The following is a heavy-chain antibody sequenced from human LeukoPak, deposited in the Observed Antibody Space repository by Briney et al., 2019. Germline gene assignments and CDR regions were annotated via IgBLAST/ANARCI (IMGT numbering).Heavy chain of an antibody. CDR1: GGSIRNFY. Sequence: SETLSLTCTVSGGSIRNFYWAWVRQAPGKGLEWMAYIYYNQMTKYNPSLKSRVTISVDTSKSQVSLRLNSVTAADTAMYFCAGGGYFYASSGYHPTGYWGQGTLVLVSS. D-gene: IGHD3-22*01. J-gene: IGHJ4*02. CDR2: IYYNQMT. V-gene: IGHV4-59*01. CDR3: AGGGYFYASSGYHPTGY.